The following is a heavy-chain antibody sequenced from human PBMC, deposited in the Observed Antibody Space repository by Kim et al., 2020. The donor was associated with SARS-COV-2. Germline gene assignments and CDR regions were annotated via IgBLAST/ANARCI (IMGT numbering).Heavy chain of an antibody. CDR3: ARETRNDSSEVQVIHWYFDL. CDR2: IYYSGST. J-gene: IGHJ2*01. CDR1: GGSISSGGYY. D-gene: IGHD3-22*01. V-gene: IGHV4-31*03. Sequence: SETLSLTCTVSGGSISSGGYYWSWIRQHPGKGLEWIGYIYYSGSTYYNPSLKSRVTISVDTSKNQFSLKLSSVTAADTAVYYCARETRNDSSEVQVIHWYFDLWGRGTLVTVSS.